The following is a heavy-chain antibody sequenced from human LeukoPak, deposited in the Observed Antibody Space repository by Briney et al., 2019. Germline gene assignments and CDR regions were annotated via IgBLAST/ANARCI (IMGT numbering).Heavy chain of an antibody. CDR2: INHSGST. V-gene: IGHV4-34*01. J-gene: IGHJ6*02. Sequence: SETLSLTCAVYGGSFSGYYRSWIRQPPGKGLEWIGEINHSGSTNYNPSLKSRVTISVDTSKNQFSLKLSSVTAADTAVYYCARGLVTPPYYYGMDVWGQGTTVTVSS. D-gene: IGHD4-4*01. CDR3: ARGLVTPPYYYGMDV. CDR1: GGSFSGYY.